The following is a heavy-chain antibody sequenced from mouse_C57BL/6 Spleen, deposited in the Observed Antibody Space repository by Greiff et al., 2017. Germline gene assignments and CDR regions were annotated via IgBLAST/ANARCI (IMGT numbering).Heavy chain of an antibody. CDR1: GYTFTDYY. J-gene: IGHJ1*03. D-gene: IGHD1-1*01. CDR2: IYPGSGNT. V-gene: IGHV1-76*01. Sequence: QVQLKQSGAELVRPGASVKLSCKASGYTFTDYYINWVKQRPGQGLEWIARIYPGSGNTYYNEKFKGKATLTAEKSSSTAYMQLSSLTSEDSAVYFCARSGGGSLLQGYWYFDVWGTGTTVTVSS. CDR3: ARSGGGSLLQGYWYFDV.